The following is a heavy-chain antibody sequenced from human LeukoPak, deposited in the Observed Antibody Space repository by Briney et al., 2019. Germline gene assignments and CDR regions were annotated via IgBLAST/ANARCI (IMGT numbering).Heavy chain of an antibody. CDR2: MYHSGIT. J-gene: IGHJ3*02. CDR3: ARGPYSYDSSGAFDI. D-gene: IGHD3-22*01. V-gene: IGHV4-4*02. Sequence: PSGTLSLTCAVSGDSISSSYWWTWVRQSPGKGLEWIGEMYHSGITNYNPSLKSRVTISVDKSNNQFSLKLSSVTAADTAVYFCARGPYSYDSSGAFDIWGQGTMVTVSS. CDR1: GDSISSSYW.